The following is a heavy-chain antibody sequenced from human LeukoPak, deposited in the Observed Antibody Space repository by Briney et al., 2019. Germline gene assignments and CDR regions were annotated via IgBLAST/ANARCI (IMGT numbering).Heavy chain of an antibody. V-gene: IGHV1-18*01. CDR2: ISAYNGNT. CDR1: GYTFTSYS. D-gene: IGHD2-2*01. CDR3: ARDSSTSWGGNDNWFDP. Sequence: ASVKVSCKASGYTFTSYSISWVRQAPGQGLEWMGWISAYNGNTNYAQKLQGRVTMTTDTSTSTAYMELRSLRSDDTAVYYCARDSSTSWGGNDNWFDPWGQGTLVTVSS. J-gene: IGHJ5*02.